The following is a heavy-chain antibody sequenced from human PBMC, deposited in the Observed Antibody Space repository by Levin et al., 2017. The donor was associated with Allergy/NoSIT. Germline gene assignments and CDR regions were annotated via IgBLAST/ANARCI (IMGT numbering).Heavy chain of an antibody. CDR3: AKDSYYDSSRMDV. J-gene: IGHJ6*02. Sequence: PGGSLRLSCAASGFTFDDYAMHWVRQAPGKGLEWVSGISWNSGSIGYADSVKGRFTISRDNAKNSLYLQMNSLRAEDTALYYCAKDSYYDSSRMDVWGQGTTVTVSS. CDR1: GFTFDDYA. D-gene: IGHD3-22*01. CDR2: ISWNSGSI. V-gene: IGHV3-9*01.